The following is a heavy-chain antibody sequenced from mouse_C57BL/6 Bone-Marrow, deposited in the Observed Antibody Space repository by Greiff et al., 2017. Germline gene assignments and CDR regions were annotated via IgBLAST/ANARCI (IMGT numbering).Heavy chain of an antibody. CDR2: ISSGSSTI. D-gene: IGHD2-4*01. CDR1: GFTFSDYG. V-gene: IGHV5-17*01. J-gene: IGHJ2*01. Sequence: EVKVVESGGGLVKPGGSLKLSCAASGFTFSDYGMHWVRQAPEKGLEWVAYISSGSSTIYYADTVKGRFTISRDNAKNTLFLQMTSLRSEDTAMYYCARYDYDGDFDYWGQGTTLTVSS. CDR3: ARYDYDGDFDY.